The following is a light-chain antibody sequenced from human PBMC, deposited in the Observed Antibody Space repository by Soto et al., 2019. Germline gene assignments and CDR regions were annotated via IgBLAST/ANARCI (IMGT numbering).Light chain of an antibody. Sequence: DIQMTQSPSTLSASVGDRVTITCRASQRINNWLAWYQQKPGKAPKLLIYQASNLQSGVPPRFSGGGFGTEFTLTISNLQPEDFAVYFCQQFKNYPITFGQGTRLEIK. CDR3: QQFKNYPIT. CDR1: QRINNW. CDR2: QAS. V-gene: IGKV1-5*03. J-gene: IGKJ5*01.